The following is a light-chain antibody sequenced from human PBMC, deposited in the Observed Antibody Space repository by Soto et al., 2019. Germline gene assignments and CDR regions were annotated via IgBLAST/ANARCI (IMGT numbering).Light chain of an antibody. CDR3: QTWVTGIQI. J-gene: IGLJ2*01. Sequence: QLVLPQSPSASASLGASVKLTCTLSSGHSSYAIAWHQQQPEKGPRYLMKLNSDGSHSKGDGIPDRFSGSSSGAERYLTISSRQSEDEADYYCQTWVTGIQIFGGGTKLTVL. V-gene: IGLV4-69*01. CDR1: SGHSSYA. CDR2: LNSDGSH.